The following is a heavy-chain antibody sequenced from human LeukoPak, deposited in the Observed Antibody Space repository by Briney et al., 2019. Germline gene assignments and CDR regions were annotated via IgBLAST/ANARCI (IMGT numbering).Heavy chain of an antibody. J-gene: IGHJ6*02. CDR2: IYYNGNT. V-gene: IGHV4-59*01. CDR1: DGSINSYY. CDR3: ARGRSNYYGMDV. Sequence: PSETLSLTCSVSDGSINSYYWNWIRRPPGKGLEWIGYIYYNGNTNYSPSLKSRVTMSVDTSKNLFSLRVSSVTAADTAVYYCARGRSNYYGMDVWGQGTTVTVSS. D-gene: IGHD1-26*01.